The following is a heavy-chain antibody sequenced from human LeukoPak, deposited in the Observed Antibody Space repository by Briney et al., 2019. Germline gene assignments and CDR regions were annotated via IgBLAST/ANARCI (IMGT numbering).Heavy chain of an antibody. D-gene: IGHD2-2*01. V-gene: IGHV4-34*01. J-gene: IGHJ4*02. CDR2: INHSGSA. Sequence: SETLSLTCAVYGGSFSGYYWSWIRQPPGKGLEWIGEINHSGSANYNPSLKSRVTISVDTSKNQFSLKLSSVTAADTAVYYCARSTYYFDYWGQGTLVTVSS. CDR3: ARSTYYFDY. CDR1: GGSFSGYY.